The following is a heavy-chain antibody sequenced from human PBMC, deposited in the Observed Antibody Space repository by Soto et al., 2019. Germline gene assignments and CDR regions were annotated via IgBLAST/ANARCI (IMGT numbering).Heavy chain of an antibody. J-gene: IGHJ6*02. CDR1: GGTFSSYA. D-gene: IGHD6-13*01. CDR2: IIPIFGTA. CDR3: ARGAAAAPRGYYGMDV. Sequence: ASVKVSCKASGGTFSSYAISWVRQAPGQGLEWMGGIIPIFGTANYAQKFQGRVTITADESTSTAYMELSSLRSEDTAVYYCARGAAAAPRGYYGMDVWGQGTTVTVSS. V-gene: IGHV1-69*13.